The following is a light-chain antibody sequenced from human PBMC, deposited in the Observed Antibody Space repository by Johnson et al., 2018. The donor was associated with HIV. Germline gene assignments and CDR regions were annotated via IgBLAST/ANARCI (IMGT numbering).Light chain of an antibody. CDR3: GTWDSSLSARV. V-gene: IGLV1-51*01. J-gene: IGLJ1*01. CDR1: SSNIGNNY. Sequence: HSVLTQPPSVSAAPGQKVDISCSGSSSNIGNNYVSWYQQLPGTAPKLLIYENNKRPSGIPDRFSGSKSGTSATLGITGLQTGDEADYYCGTWDSSLSARVFGTGTKVTVL. CDR2: ENN.